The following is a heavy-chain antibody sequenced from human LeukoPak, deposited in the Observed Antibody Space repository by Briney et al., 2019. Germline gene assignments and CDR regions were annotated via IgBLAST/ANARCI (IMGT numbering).Heavy chain of an antibody. CDR2: IRYDGSNK. D-gene: IGHD4-17*01. V-gene: IGHV3-30*02. J-gene: IGHJ4*02. CDR1: GFTFSSYG. Sequence: GGSLRHSCAASGFTFSSYGMHWVRQAPGKGLEWVAFIRYDGSNKCYADSVKGRFTISRDNSKNTLYLQMNSLRAEDTAVYYCAKESTHYGGGYFDYWGQGTLVTVSS. CDR3: AKESTHYGGGYFDY.